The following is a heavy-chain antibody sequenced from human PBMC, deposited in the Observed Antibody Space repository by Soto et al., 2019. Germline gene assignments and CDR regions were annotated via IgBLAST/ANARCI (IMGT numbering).Heavy chain of an antibody. CDR1: GYTFTNYW. CDR3: TRSLLWFGTNWFDP. Sequence: GESLKISCKGSGYTFTNYWIGWGRQMPGKGLEWMGIIYPGDSDTRYSPSFQGQVTISADKSISIAYLQMNSLKTEDTAVYYCTRSLLWFGTNWFDPWGQGTLVTVSS. CDR2: IYPGDSDT. J-gene: IGHJ5*02. D-gene: IGHD3-10*01. V-gene: IGHV5-51*01.